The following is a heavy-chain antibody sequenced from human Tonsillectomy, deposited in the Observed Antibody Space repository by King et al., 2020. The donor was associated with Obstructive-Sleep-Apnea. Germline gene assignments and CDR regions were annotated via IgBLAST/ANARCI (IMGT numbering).Heavy chain of an antibody. CDR1: GYTFTSYG. CDR3: ARYAYAAVGSTDYFDY. V-gene: IGHV1-18*04. D-gene: IGHD6-13*01. CDR2: IIVYNGYT. J-gene: IGHJ4*02. Sequence: QLVQSGVEVKKPGASVKVSCKASGYTFTSYGITWVRLAPGQGLEWMGWIIVYNGYTKYAQKVQCRVTMTTDTSTNTAYMEWRSLRSDDTAEYYCARYAYAAVGSTDYFDYWGQGTLVTVSS.